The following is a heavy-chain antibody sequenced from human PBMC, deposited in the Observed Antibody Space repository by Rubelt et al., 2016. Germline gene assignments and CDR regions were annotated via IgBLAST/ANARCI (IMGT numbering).Heavy chain of an antibody. CDR2: TSAYSGNT. D-gene: IGHD1-7*01. J-gene: IGHJ5*02. Sequence: QVQLVQSGVEVKKPGASVKVSCKASGYSFTSYGISWVRQAPGQGLEWMGWTSAYSGNTNYARKFQGRVTMTTDTSTSTAYMELRSLRSDDTAVYYCARDRGITRTMDWFDPWGQGTLVTVSS. V-gene: IGHV1-18*01. CDR1: GYSFTSYG. CDR3: ARDRGITRTMDWFDP.